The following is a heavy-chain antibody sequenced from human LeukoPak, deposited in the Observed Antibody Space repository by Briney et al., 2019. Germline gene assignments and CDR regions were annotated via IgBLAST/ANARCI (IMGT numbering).Heavy chain of an antibody. CDR2: ISGSGSTI. CDR3: ARGRYSGYDYYYYYMDV. D-gene: IGHD5-12*01. V-gene: IGHV3-23*01. J-gene: IGHJ6*03. Sequence: GGSLRLSCAASGFTFSSYAMSWVRQAPGKGLEWVSAISGSGSTIYYADSVKGRFTISRDNAKNSLYLQMNSLRAEDTAVYYCARGRYSGYDYYYYYMDVWGKGTTVTVSS. CDR1: GFTFSSYA.